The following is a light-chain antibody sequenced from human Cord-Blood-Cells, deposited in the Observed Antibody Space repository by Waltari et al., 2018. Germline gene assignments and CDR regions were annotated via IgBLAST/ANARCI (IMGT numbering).Light chain of an antibody. CDR2: AAS. J-gene: IGKJ1*01. Sequence: DIQMTQCPSSLSASVADRVTITCRASQIISSYLNWYPQKPGNAPKLLIYAASSLQSGVPSRFSGSGSGTDFTLTSSSLQPEDFATYYCQQSYSTPWTFGQGTKVEIK. V-gene: IGKV1-39*01. CDR3: QQSYSTPWT. CDR1: QIISSY.